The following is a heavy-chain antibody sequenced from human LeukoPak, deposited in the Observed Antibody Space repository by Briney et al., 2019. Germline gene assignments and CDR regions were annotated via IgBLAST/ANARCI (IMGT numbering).Heavy chain of an antibody. J-gene: IGHJ4*02. CDR2: ISGSGGST. CDR1: GFTFSSYA. D-gene: IGHD3-22*01. Sequence: QPGGSLRLSCAASGFTFSSYAMSWVRQAPGKELEWVSAISGSGGSTYYADSVKGRFTISRDNSKNTLYLQMNSLRAEDTAVYYCAKVTRPYYYDSSGYYDYWGQGTLVTVSS. V-gene: IGHV3-23*01. CDR3: AKVTRPYYYDSSGYYDY.